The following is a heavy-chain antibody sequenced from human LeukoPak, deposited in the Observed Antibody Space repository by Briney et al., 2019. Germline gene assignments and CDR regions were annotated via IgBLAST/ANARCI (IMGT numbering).Heavy chain of an antibody. D-gene: IGHD3-3*01. CDR2: ISYDGSNK. CDR1: GSTFSSYG. J-gene: IGHJ4*02. Sequence: PGGSLRLSCAASGSTFSSYGMHWVRQAPGKGLEWVAVISYDGSNKYYADSVKGRFTISRDNSKNTLYLQMNSLRAEDTAVYYCAKPPYYDFWSGLDYWGQGTLVTVSS. V-gene: IGHV3-30*18. CDR3: AKPPYYDFWSGLDY.